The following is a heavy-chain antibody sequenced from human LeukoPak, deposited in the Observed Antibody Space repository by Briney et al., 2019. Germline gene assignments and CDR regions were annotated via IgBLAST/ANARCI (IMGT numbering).Heavy chain of an antibody. D-gene: IGHD4-17*01. CDR1: GGSISTYY. Sequence: SETLSLTCTVSGGSISTYYWSWIRQPPGKGLEWIGYIYHSGSTNYNPSLKSRVTISVDTSKNQFSLKLSSVTAADTAVYYCARVGYGVNWFDPWGQGTLVTVSS. V-gene: IGHV4-59*01. CDR2: IYHSGST. J-gene: IGHJ5*02. CDR3: ARVGYGVNWFDP.